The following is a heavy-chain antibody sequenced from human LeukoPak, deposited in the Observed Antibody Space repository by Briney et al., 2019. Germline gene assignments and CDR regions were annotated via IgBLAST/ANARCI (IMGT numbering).Heavy chain of an antibody. D-gene: IGHD3-9*01. V-gene: IGHV1-18*01. CDR2: ISAYNGNT. CDR3: AGERIDNLTGYYIGMDV. J-gene: IGHJ6*02. Sequence: ASVKVSCKASGYTFTSYGISWVRQAPGQGLEWMGWISAYNGNTNYAQKLQGRVTMTTDTSTSTAYMELRSLRSDDTAVYYCAGERIDNLTGYYIGMDVWGQGTTVTVSS. CDR1: GYTFTSYG.